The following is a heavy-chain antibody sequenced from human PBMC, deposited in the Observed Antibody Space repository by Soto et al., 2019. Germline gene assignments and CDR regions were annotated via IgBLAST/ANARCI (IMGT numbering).Heavy chain of an antibody. CDR3: ASRSGQRNYYFDY. J-gene: IGHJ4*01. Sequence: ASVKASCKASGFTFSNYGITWVRQAPGQGLEWMGWISASKGNTNYAQKFQGRVTMTTETSTSTTYMELRSLRSDDMAVYYCASRSGQRNYYFDYWGHGTEVPVSS. V-gene: IGHV1-18*03. D-gene: IGHD6-25*01. CDR1: GFTFSNYG. CDR2: ISASKGNT.